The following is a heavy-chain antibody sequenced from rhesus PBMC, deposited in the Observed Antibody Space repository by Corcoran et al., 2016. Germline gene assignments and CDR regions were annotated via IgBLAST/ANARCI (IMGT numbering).Heavy chain of an antibody. Sequence: EVHLVESGGGLAQPGGSLRLSCVGSGFTFGIYGFHWVRKATGKGLEGVAVMSADGSKKDFADSVKERITITRDNSKNTLYLQMSNLRLEDTAVYYCTRFDYWGQGVLVTVSS. CDR3: TRFDY. J-gene: IGHJ4*01. V-gene: IGHV3-54*02. CDR2: MSADGSKK. CDR1: GFTFGIYG.